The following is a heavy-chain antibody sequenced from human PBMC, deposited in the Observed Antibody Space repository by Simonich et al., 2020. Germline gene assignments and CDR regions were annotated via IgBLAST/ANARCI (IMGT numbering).Heavy chain of an antibody. CDR1: GFTFSSYA. J-gene: IGHJ4*02. Sequence: EVQLLESGGGLVQPGGSLRLSCAASGFTFSSYAMSWVRQAPGEGVGWVSASSGTGGSTYYADSVEGRFTISRDNSKNTLYLQMNSLRAEDTAVYYCAKRSGVSITGTFDYWGQGTLVTVSS. D-gene: IGHD1-7*01. V-gene: IGHV3-23*01. CDR3: AKRSGVSITGTFDY. CDR2: SSGTGGST.